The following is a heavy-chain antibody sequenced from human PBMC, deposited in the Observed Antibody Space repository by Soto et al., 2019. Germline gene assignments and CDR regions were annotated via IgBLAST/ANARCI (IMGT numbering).Heavy chain of an antibody. J-gene: IGHJ3*02. CDR3: ARYLVGNEYSSSSGAFDI. CDR2: ISYDGSNK. V-gene: IGHV3-30*04. D-gene: IGHD6-6*01. Sequence: GGSLRLSCAASGFTFSSYAMHWVRQAPGKGLEWVTVISYDGSNKYYADSVKGRFTISRDNSKNTLYLQMNSLRAEDTAVDYCARYLVGNEYSSSSGAFDIWGQGTMVTVSS. CDR1: GFTFSSYA.